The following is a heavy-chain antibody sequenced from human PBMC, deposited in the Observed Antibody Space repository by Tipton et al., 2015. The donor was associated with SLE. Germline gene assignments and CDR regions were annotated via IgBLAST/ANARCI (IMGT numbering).Heavy chain of an antibody. D-gene: IGHD3-3*01. Sequence: TLSLTCTVSGGSISSADYYWSWIRQHPGKGLEWIGYIYYTMSAYYNPSLKSRVIISLDTSKNHFSLKLSSVTAADTAVYYCARSAIFGVIMGGYFDYWGQGTLVTVSS. CDR2: IYYTMSA. CDR1: GGSISSADYY. J-gene: IGHJ4*02. V-gene: IGHV4-31*03. CDR3: ARSAIFGVIMGGYFDY.